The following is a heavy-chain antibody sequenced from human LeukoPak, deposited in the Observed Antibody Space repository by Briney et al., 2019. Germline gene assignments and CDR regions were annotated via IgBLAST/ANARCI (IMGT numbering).Heavy chain of an antibody. CDR2: INYSGST. J-gene: IGHJ5*02. D-gene: IGHD3-9*01. Sequence: SQTLSLTCSVSGDSISRSNYYWSWIRQHPGKGLKWIGYINYSGSTYYNPSLTSRVSISVDTSKNQFSLKLRSVTAAGTAVYYCAREYYDILTRFDPWGQGTLVTVSS. CDR3: AREYYDILTRFDP. V-gene: IGHV4-31*03. CDR1: GDSISRSNYY.